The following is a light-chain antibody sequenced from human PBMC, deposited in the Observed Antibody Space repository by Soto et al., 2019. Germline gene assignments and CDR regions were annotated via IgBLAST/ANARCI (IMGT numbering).Light chain of an antibody. CDR2: DVT. CDR1: SSDVGGYNY. CDR3: SSYTSSSTPYV. J-gene: IGLJ1*01. V-gene: IGLV2-14*01. Sequence: QSVLTQPASVSGSPGQSITISCTGTSSDVGGYNYVSWYQQHPAKAPKLMIYDVTNRPSGVSDRFSGSKSGSTASLTISGLQAEDEADYYYSSYTSSSTPYVFGTGTKVTVL.